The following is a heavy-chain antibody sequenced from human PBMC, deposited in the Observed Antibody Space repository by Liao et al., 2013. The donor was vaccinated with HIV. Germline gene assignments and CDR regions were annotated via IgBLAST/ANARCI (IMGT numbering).Heavy chain of an antibody. D-gene: IGHD3-3*01. V-gene: IGHV4-39*07. Sequence: QLQLQESGPGLVKPSETLSLTCTVSGDSISSSSHYWGWIRQPPGKGLEWIGTIYYSGTTYYNPSLKSRVTISVDTSKNQFSLKLSSVTAADTAVFYCARGEKPTIFGVVIPFNYWGQGTVXPSPQ. CDR2: IYYSGTT. CDR3: ARGEKPTIFGVVIPFNY. CDR1: GDSISSSSHY. J-gene: IGHJ4*02.